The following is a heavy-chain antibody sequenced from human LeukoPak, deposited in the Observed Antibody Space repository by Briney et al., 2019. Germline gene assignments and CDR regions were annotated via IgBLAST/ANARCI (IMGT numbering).Heavy chain of an antibody. CDR3: ARDRGTWNDDGFDY. CDR1: GYSISSGYY. J-gene: IGHJ4*02. D-gene: IGHD1-1*01. Sequence: SETLSLTCTVSGYSISSGYYWSWIRQPAGKGLEWIGRIYISGSTNYNPSLKSRVTMSVDTSKNQFSLKLSSVTAADTAVYYCARDRGTWNDDGFDYWGQGTLVTVSS. CDR2: IYISGST. V-gene: IGHV4-4*07.